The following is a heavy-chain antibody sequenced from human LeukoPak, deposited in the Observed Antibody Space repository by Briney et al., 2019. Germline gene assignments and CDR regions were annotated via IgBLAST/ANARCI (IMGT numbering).Heavy chain of an antibody. J-gene: IGHJ4*02. V-gene: IGHV1-2*02. CDR1: GYTFTGYF. Sequence: GASVKVSCKASGYTFTGYFIHWVRQAPGQGLEWMGWINPNSGGTNYAQKFQGRVTITRDTSIITAYMELSRLSSDDTAVYYCARDERYDSSGYPFDYWGQGTLVTVSS. D-gene: IGHD3-22*01. CDR3: ARDERYDSSGYPFDY. CDR2: INPNSGGT.